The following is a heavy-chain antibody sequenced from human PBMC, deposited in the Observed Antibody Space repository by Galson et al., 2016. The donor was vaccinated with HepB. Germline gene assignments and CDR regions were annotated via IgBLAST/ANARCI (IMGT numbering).Heavy chain of an antibody. Sequence: SETLSLTCTVSGGSICRYYWSWVRQPPGKGLEWIGYIYYTGSTTYNPSLKSRVVISVDTSKNQFSLRLSSVTAADKAAYYCARNYAEGLSSYYYMDVWGKGTTVTVSS. CDR2: IYYTGST. J-gene: IGHJ6*03. CDR3: ARNYAEGLSSYYYMDV. CDR1: GGSICRYY. V-gene: IGHV4-59*01. D-gene: IGHD4-17*01.